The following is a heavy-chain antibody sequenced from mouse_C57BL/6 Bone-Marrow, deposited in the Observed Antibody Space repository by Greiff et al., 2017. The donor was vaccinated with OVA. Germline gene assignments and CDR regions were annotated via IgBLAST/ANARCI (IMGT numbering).Heavy chain of an antibody. V-gene: IGHV14-4*01. D-gene: IGHD1-1*01. CDR1: GFNIKDDY. CDR3: THYYGSSYWYFDV. J-gene: IGHJ1*03. Sequence: EVQLQQSGAELVRPGASVKLSCTASGFNIKDDYMHWVKQRPEQGLEWIGWIDPENGDTEYASKFQGKATITADTSSKTAYLQLSSLTSEDTAVYYCTHYYGSSYWYFDVWGTGTTVTVSS. CDR2: IDPENGDT.